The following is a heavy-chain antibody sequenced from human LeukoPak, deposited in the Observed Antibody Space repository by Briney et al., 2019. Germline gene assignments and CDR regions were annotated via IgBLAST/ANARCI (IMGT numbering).Heavy chain of an antibody. CDR1: GFTFSGSA. V-gene: IGHV3-73*01. D-gene: IGHD2-2*01. CDR3: ASGRTDIVVVPATLRNYYFDY. J-gene: IGHJ4*02. CDR2: IRSKANNYAT. Sequence: GGSLKLSCAASGFTFSGSAIHWVRQTSGKGLEWVGRIRSKANNYATLYAASMKGRFTISRDDSRNTAYLQVNSLKTEDTAVYYCASGRTDIVVVPATLRNYYFDYWGQGTLVTVSS.